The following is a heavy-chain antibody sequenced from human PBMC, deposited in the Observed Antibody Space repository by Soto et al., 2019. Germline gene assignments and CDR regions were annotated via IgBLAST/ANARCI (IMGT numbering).Heavy chain of an antibody. CDR2: ISYDGSDK. CDR3: AAIGALTFFDS. J-gene: IGHJ4*02. CDR1: GFTFSAYG. D-gene: IGHD3-10*01. Sequence: QVQLVESGGGVVQPGRSLRLSCAASGFTFSAYGMHWVRQAPGKGLEWVTFISYDGSDKYYAGSVKGRFTISRDNSKNRVYRQMNSMRGEDTAVYCCAAIGALTFFDSWGQGTLVTVSS. V-gene: IGHV3-30*03.